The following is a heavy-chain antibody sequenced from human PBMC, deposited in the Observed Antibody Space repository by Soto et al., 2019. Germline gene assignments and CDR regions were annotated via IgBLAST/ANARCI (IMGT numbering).Heavy chain of an antibody. CDR3: AREVSAVTIFGGVSNYGMDV. J-gene: IGHJ6*02. D-gene: IGHD3-3*01. CDR1: GFTFSSYA. V-gene: IGHV3-30-3*01. CDR2: ISYDGSNK. Sequence: QVQLVESGGGVVQPGRSLRLSCAASGFTFSSYAMHWVRQAPGKGLEWVAVISYDGSNKYYADSVKGRFTISRDNSKNALYLQMNSLRAEDTAVYDCAREVSAVTIFGGVSNYGMDVWGQGTTVTVSS.